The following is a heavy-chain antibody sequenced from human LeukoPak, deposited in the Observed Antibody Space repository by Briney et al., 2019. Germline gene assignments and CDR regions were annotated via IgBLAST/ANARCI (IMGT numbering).Heavy chain of an antibody. CDR3: AKNKVPAAIPLAFDI. CDR2: IRSGGDTT. Sequence: PGGSLRLSCAASGFTFNNHAMSWVRQAPGKGLAWVSAIRSGGDTTYYADSVKGRFTISRDNSKNTLYLQMNSLRAEDTAVYYCAKNKVPAAIPLAFDIWGQGTMVTVSS. CDR1: GFTFNNHA. V-gene: IGHV3-23*01. D-gene: IGHD2-2*02. J-gene: IGHJ3*02.